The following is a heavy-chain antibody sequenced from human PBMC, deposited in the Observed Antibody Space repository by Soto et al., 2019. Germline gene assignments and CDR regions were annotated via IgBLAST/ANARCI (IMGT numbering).Heavy chain of an antibody. J-gene: IGHJ5*02. CDR2: ISYDGSNK. CDR3: AKAPGGTLKYSSGWYAPWFDP. CDR1: GFTFSSYG. V-gene: IGHV3-30*18. D-gene: IGHD6-19*01. Sequence: GGSLRLSCAASGFTFSSYGMHWVRQAPGKGLEWVAVISYDGSNKYYADSVKGRFTISRDNSKNTLYLQMNSLRAEDTAVYYCAKAPGGTLKYSSGWYAPWFDPWGQGTLVTVSS.